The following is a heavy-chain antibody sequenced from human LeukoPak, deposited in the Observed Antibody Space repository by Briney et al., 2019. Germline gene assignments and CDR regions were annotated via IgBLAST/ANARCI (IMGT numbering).Heavy chain of an antibody. Sequence: PGGSLRLSCAAPGFTFSSYAMHWVRQAPGKGLEWVAVISYDGSNKYYADSVKGRFTISRDNSKNTLYLQMNSLRAEDTAVYYCARGPDIVVVVAASDYWGQGTLVTVSS. CDR2: ISYDGSNK. CDR1: GFTFSSYA. V-gene: IGHV3-30-3*01. CDR3: ARGPDIVVVVAASDY. J-gene: IGHJ4*02. D-gene: IGHD2-15*01.